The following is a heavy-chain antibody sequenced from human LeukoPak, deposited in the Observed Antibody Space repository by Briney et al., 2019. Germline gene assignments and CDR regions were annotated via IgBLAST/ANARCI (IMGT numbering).Heavy chain of an antibody. V-gene: IGHV3-30*04. CDR1: GFTFSSYA. Sequence: GRSLRLSCAASGFTFSSYAMHWVRQAPGKGLEWVAVISYDGSNKYYADSVKGRFTISRDNSKNTLYLQMNSLRAEDTAVYYCARSDYDYVWGSYRYAFSFDYWGQGTLVTVSS. CDR3: ARSDYDYVWGSYRYAFSFDY. J-gene: IGHJ4*02. CDR2: ISYDGSNK. D-gene: IGHD3-16*02.